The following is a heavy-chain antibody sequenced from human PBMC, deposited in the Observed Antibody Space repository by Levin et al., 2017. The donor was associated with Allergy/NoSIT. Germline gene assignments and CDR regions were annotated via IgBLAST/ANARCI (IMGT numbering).Heavy chain of an antibody. CDR2: ISAYNGNT. J-gene: IGHJ4*02. CDR3: ARGTSHYDFWSGSYSGGLYYFDY. Sequence: ASVKVSCKASGYTFTSYGISWVRQAPGQGLEWMGWISAYNGNTYYVDNLQGRVTMTTDTSTTTAYMELRSLRSDDTAVYYCARGTSHYDFWSGSYSGGLYYFDYWGQGTLVTVSS. D-gene: IGHD3-3*01. CDR1: GYTFTSYG. V-gene: IGHV1-18*01.